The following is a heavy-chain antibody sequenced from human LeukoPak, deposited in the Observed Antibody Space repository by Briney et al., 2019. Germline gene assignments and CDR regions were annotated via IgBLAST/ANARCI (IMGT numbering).Heavy chain of an antibody. D-gene: IGHD1-26*01. J-gene: IGHJ4*02. CDR2: INPNSGGT. CDR3: ARAGPVGASPYYFDS. Sequence: ASVTVSCKASGYTFTGYYLHWVRQAPGQGLEWMGWINPNSGGTDCEQKFQGRVTMTRDTSISTAYMEVRSDDTAMYYCARAGPVGASPYYFDSWGQGTLVTVSS. V-gene: IGHV1-2*02. CDR1: GYTFTGYY.